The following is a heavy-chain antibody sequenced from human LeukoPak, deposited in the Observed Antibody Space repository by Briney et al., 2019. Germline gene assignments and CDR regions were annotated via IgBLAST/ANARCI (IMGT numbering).Heavy chain of an antibody. CDR2: IKQDETEK. J-gene: IGHJ4*02. D-gene: IGHD4-23*01. CDR3: AKDLRYGGNPFDY. Sequence: GGSRSLSCTASGSTFSNFWMGWFRKAPGKGLEWVANIKQDETEKFYLGSVKGRFTISRDNSKNTLYLQMNSLRAEDTAVYYCAKDLRYGGNPFDYWGQGTLVTVSS. CDR1: GSTFSNFW. V-gene: IGHV3-7*03.